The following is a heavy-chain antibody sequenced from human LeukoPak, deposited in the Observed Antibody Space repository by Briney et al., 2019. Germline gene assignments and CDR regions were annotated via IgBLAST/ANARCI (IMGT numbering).Heavy chain of an antibody. Sequence: PGGSLRLSCAASGYTFSSYSMNWVRQAPGKGLEWVSSISSSSSYIYYADSVKGRFTISRDNAKNSLYLQMNSLRAEDTAVYYCAGDSYGGNSGLLLHWGQGTLVTVSS. D-gene: IGHD4-23*01. V-gene: IGHV3-21*01. CDR2: ISSSSSYI. CDR1: GYTFSSYS. CDR3: AGDSYGGNSGLLLH. J-gene: IGHJ1*01.